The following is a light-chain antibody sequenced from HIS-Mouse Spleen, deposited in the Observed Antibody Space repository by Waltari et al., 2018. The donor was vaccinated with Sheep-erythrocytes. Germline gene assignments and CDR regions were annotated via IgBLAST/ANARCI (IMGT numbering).Light chain of an antibody. J-gene: IGLJ2*01. V-gene: IGLV3-21*02. CDR1: NMGRTR. CDR3: QVWDSSSDPVV. CDR2: DDS. Sequence: SYVLTQPPSVSVAPGQTARITCGGNNMGRTRVQRYQQKPGQAPVLVVYDDSDRPSGIPERFSGSNSGNTATLTISRVEAGDEADYYCQVWDSSSDPVVFGGGTKLTVL.